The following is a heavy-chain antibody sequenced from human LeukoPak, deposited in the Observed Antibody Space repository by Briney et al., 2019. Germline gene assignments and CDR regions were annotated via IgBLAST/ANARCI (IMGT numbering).Heavy chain of an antibody. J-gene: IGHJ4*02. CDR1: QFIFSNYW. V-gene: IGHV3-7*01. Sequence: GGSLRLSCAASQFIFSNYWMAWVRQAPGKGLEWVANIKEDGSDKNYVDSVKGRFTISRDNAKNSLYLQMNSLRAEDTAVYYCARASGGTYYDILTGYYRSDYWGQGTLVTVSS. D-gene: IGHD3-9*01. CDR3: ARASGGTYYDILTGYYRSDY. CDR2: IKEDGSDK.